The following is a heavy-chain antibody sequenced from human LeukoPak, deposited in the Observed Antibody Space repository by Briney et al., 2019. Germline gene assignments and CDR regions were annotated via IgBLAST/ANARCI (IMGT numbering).Heavy chain of an antibody. J-gene: IGHJ4*02. CDR2: INPNSGGT. Sequence: ASVKVSCKASGYTFTSYGISWVRQAPGQGLEWMGWINPNSGGTNYAQKFQGRVTMTRDTSISTAYMELSRLRSDDTAVYYCARDERLIAAAGYDYWGQGTLVTVSS. CDR3: ARDERLIAAAGYDY. D-gene: IGHD6-13*01. V-gene: IGHV1-2*02. CDR1: GYTFTSYG.